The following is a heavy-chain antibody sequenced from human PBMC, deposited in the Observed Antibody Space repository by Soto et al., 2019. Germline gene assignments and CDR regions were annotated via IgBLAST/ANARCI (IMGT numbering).Heavy chain of an antibody. J-gene: IGHJ3*02. V-gene: IGHV1-69*13. D-gene: IGHD3-22*01. CDR2: IIPIFGTA. CDR3: AREPKYDSSGYYYPRTYAFDI. CDR1: GGTFSSYA. Sequence: EASVKVSCKASGGTFSSYAISWVRQAPGQGLEWMGGIIPIFGTANYAQKFQGRVTITADESTSTAYMELSSLRSEDTAVYYCAREPKYDSSGYYYPRTYAFDIWGQGTMVTVSS.